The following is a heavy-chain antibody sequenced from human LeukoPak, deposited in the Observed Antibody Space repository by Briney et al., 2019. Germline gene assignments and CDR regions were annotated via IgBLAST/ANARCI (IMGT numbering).Heavy chain of an antibody. Sequence: GGSLRLSCAASGFTFNSYSMNWVRQAPGKGLEWVSYISSSSSTIYYADSVKGRFTISRDNSKNTLYLQMNSLRAEDTAVYYCAKDTVVGANWFDPWGQGTLVTVSS. V-gene: IGHV3-48*01. CDR2: ISSSSSTI. CDR3: AKDTVVGANWFDP. J-gene: IGHJ5*02. CDR1: GFTFNSYS. D-gene: IGHD1-26*01.